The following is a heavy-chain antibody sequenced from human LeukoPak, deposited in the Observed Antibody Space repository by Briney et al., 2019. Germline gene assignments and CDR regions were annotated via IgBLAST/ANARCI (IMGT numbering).Heavy chain of an antibody. CDR1: GGTFSSYA. CDR3: AGRGSGYSGYEFDY. CDR2: IIPILGTA. V-gene: IGHV1-69*05. D-gene: IGHD5-12*01. J-gene: IGHJ4*02. Sequence: GASVKVSCKASGGTFSSYAISWVRQAPGQGLEWMGGIIPILGTANYAQKFQGRVTITTDESTSTAYMELSSLRSEDTAVYYCAGRGSGYSGYEFDYWGQGTLVTVSS.